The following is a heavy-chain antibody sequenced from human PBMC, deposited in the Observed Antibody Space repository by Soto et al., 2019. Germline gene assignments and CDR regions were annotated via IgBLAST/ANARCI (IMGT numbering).Heavy chain of an antibody. CDR1: GGSISSYY. CDR2: IYYSGGT. Sequence: PSETLSLTCTVSGGSISSYYWSWIRQPPGKGLEWIGYIYYSGGTNYNPSLKSRVTISVDTSKNQFSLKLSSVTAADTAVYYCAKYSSRGYSDYWGQGTLVTVSS. J-gene: IGHJ4*02. CDR3: AKYSSRGYSDY. V-gene: IGHV4-59*01. D-gene: IGHD6-13*01.